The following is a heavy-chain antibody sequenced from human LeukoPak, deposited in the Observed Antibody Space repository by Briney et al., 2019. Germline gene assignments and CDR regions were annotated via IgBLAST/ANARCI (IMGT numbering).Heavy chain of an antibody. V-gene: IGHV3-30-3*01. J-gene: IGHJ4*02. Sequence: GGSLRLSCAASGFAFSSYAVHWVRQAPGKGLECVAVISHDGSKKYYADFVKDRFTISRDNSKNTLYLHMNSLIPEDTAVYFCAKDWKFYYVSGSFFPDNWGQGTLVTVSS. CDR1: GFAFSSYA. CDR3: AKDWKFYYVSGSFFPDN. CDR2: ISHDGSKK. D-gene: IGHD3-10*01.